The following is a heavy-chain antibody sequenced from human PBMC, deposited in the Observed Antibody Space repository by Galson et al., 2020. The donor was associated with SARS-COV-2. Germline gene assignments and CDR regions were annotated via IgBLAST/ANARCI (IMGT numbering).Heavy chain of an antibody. V-gene: IGHV3-21*01. Sequence: NSGGSLRLSCAASGFTFSSYSMNWVRQAPGKGLEWVSSISSSSSYIYYADSVKGRFTISRDNAKNSLYLQMNSLRAEDTAMYYCARAARIYYDFWSGYSDDAFDIWGQGTMVTVSS. J-gene: IGHJ3*02. CDR2: ISSSSSYI. CDR1: GFTFSSYS. D-gene: IGHD3-3*01. CDR3: ARAARIYYDFWSGYSDDAFDI.